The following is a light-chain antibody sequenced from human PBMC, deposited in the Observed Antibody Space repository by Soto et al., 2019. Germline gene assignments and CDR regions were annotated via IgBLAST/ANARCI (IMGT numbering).Light chain of an antibody. CDR2: DVT. CDR3: CSYAGTCIYL. J-gene: IGLJ1*01. CDR1: SGDVGGYNY. V-gene: IGLV2-11*01. Sequence: QSALTQPRSVSGSPGQSVTISCTGTSGDVGGYNYVSWYLQHPGKAPELMIYDVTKRPSGVPDRFSGSKSGNTASLTISGLQAEDEADYYCCSYAGTCIYLLGIGTKVTV.